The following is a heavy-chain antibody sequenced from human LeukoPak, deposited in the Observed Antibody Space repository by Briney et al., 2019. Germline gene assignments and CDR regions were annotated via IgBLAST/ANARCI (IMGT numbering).Heavy chain of an antibody. J-gene: IGHJ1*01. CDR2: IYPGDSDT. D-gene: IGHD3-22*01. Sequence: GESLKISCKGSGYSFTSYWIGWVRQMPGKGLEWMGIIYPGDSDTRYSPSFQGQVTISADKSISTAYLQWSSLKAADTAMYYCARQTYYYDSSGYCGGRYFQHWGQGTLVTVSS. V-gene: IGHV5-51*01. CDR1: GYSFTSYW. CDR3: ARQTYYYDSSGYCGGRYFQH.